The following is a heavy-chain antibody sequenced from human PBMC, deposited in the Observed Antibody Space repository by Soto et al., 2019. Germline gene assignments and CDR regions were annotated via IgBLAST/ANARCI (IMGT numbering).Heavy chain of an antibody. CDR3: ARSRDYFDY. Sequence: SATLSLTCTVSGGSISSYYWSWIRQPPGKGLEWIGYIYYSGSTNYNPSLKSRVTISVDTSKNQFSLKLSSVTAADTAVYYCARSRDYFDYWGQGTLVTVSS. CDR1: GGSISSYY. V-gene: IGHV4-59*01. J-gene: IGHJ4*02. D-gene: IGHD6-13*01. CDR2: IYYSGST.